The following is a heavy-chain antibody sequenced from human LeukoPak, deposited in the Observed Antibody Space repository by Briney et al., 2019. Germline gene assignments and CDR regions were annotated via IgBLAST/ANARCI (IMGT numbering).Heavy chain of an antibody. D-gene: IGHD6-13*01. CDR1: GFTFSSYA. CDR2: IYSGGST. J-gene: IGHJ4*02. CDR3: ARAGSSWYESDYFDY. V-gene: IGHV3-66*01. Sequence: GSLRPSCAASGFTFSSYAMSWVRQAPGKGLEWVSVIYSGGSTYYADSVKGRFTISRDNSKNTLYLQMNSLRAEDTAVYYRARAGSSWYESDYFDYWGQGTLVTVSS.